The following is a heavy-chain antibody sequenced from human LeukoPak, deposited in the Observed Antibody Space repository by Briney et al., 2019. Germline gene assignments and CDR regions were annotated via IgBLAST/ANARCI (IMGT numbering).Heavy chain of an antibody. CDR2: IYYSGST. J-gene: IGHJ4*02. CDR1: GGSISSYY. V-gene: IGHV4-59*08. D-gene: IGHD6-13*01. Sequence: PSETLSLTCTVSGGSISSYYWSWIRQPPGKGLEWIGYIYYSGSTNYNPSLKSRVTISVDTSKNQFSLKLSSVTAADTAVYYCARHGRDSSSWEPRDYWGQGTLVTVSS. CDR3: ARHGRDSSSWEPRDY.